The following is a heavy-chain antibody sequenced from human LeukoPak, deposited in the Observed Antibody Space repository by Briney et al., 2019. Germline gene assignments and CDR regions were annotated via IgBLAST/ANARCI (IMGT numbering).Heavy chain of an antibody. Sequence: GGSLRLSCAASGFTFSIYAMSWVRQAPGKGLEWVSSISSRSDYTYYEDSVKGRFTISRDHSQNTLYLQMNSLRAEDTAIYYCAKDRPNYYESNGHYYRRDGDYWGQGTLVTVSS. D-gene: IGHD3-22*01. V-gene: IGHV3-23*01. CDR2: ISSRSDYT. CDR3: AKDRPNYYESNGHYYRRDGDY. J-gene: IGHJ4*02. CDR1: GFTFSIYA.